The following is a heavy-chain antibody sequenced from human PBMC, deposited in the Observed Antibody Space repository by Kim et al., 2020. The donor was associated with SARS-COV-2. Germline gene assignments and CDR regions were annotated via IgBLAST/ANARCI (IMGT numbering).Heavy chain of an antibody. D-gene: IGHD6-13*01. CDR2: IYYSGST. CDR1: GGSISSSSYY. Sequence: SETLSLTCTVSGGSISSSSYYWGWIRQPPGKGLEWIGSIYYSGSTYYNPSLKSRVTISVDTSKNQFSLKLSSVTAADTAVYYCARDNPPYSSSWYARFDSWYFDLWGRGTLVTVSS. V-gene: IGHV4-39*07. CDR3: ARDNPPYSSSWYARFDSWYFDL. J-gene: IGHJ2*01.